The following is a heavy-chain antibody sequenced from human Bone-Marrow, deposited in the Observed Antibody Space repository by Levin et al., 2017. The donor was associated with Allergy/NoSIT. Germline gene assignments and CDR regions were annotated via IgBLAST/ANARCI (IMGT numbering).Heavy chain of an antibody. Sequence: GGSLRLSCAASGFTFSGYTMSWVRQALGKGLEWVSAVSASGETSFYADSVKGRFTISRDNSKNTLYLQMTSLRAEDTAIYYCARDEKDSSGYYWDYWGQGTLISVSS. V-gene: IGHV3-23*01. CDR3: ARDEKDSSGYYWDY. CDR2: VSASGETS. CDR1: GFTFSGYT. D-gene: IGHD3-22*01. J-gene: IGHJ4*02.